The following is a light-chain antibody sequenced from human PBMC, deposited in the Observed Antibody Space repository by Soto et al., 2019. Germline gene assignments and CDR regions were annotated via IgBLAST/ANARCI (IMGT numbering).Light chain of an antibody. J-gene: IGKJ4*01. CDR1: QTISSY. V-gene: IGKV1-39*01. Sequence: DIQMTQSPSSLSASVGDRVTITCRASQTISSYLNWYQQKPGKAPKLLIYAASSLQSGVPSRFSRSGSGTDFTLTISSLKPEDFATYYCPQSYSTPLTFGGGTKVEIK. CDR2: AAS. CDR3: PQSYSTPLT.